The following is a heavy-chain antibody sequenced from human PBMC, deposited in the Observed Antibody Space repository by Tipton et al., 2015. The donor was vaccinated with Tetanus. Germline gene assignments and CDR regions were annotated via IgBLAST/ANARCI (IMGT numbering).Heavy chain of an antibody. J-gene: IGHJ4*02. CDR2: IWYDGSSK. V-gene: IGHV3-33*01. Sequence: RSLRLSCAASGFTFSSYGMYWVRQAPGKGLEWVAVIWYDGSSKYYADSVKGRFTISRDNSKNTLYLQMNSLRAEDTAVYYCARPLGDSGSYIFDYWGQGTLVTVSS. CDR1: GFTFSSYG. CDR3: ARPLGDSGSYIFDY. D-gene: IGHD1-26*01.